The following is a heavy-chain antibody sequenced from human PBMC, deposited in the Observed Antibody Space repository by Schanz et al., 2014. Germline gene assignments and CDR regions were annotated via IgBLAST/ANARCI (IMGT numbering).Heavy chain of an antibody. CDR2: ISDSGDTA. CDR3: AKQHIVRGVIYLNWFDS. D-gene: IGHD3-10*01. V-gene: IGHV3-66*02. Sequence: EVQLVESGGGLVQPGGSLRLSCAASGFSVGNKYMNWVRQAPGKGLEWVSLISDSGDTAYYADSVKGRFTISRDNSKNTVHLQMNSLRAEDTAVYYCAKQHIVRGVIYLNWFDSWGQGTLVTVSS. J-gene: IGHJ5*01. CDR1: GFSVGNKY.